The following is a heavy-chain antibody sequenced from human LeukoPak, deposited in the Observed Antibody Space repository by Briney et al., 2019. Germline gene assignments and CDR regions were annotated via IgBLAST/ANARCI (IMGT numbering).Heavy chain of an antibody. Sequence: SQTLSLTCTVSGGSISSGDYYWSWIRQPPGKGLEWIGYIYYSGSTYYNPSLESRVTISVDTSKNQFSLKLSSVTAADTAVYYCARDGEGGSSSSFDYWGQGTLVTVSS. J-gene: IGHJ4*02. CDR2: IYYSGST. V-gene: IGHV4-30-4*08. CDR3: ARDGEGGSSSSFDY. CDR1: GGSISSGDYY. D-gene: IGHD6-13*01.